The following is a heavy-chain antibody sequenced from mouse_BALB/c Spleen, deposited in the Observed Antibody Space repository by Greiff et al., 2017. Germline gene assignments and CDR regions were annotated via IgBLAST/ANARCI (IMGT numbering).Heavy chain of an antibody. CDR1: GYSITSDYA. J-gene: IGHJ1*01. CDR2: ISYSGST. D-gene: IGHD1-1*01. V-gene: IGHV3-2*02. Sequence: VQLKESGPGLVKPSQSLSLTCTVTGYSITSDYAWNWIRQFPGNKLEWMGYISYSGSTSYNPSLKSRISITRDTSKNQFFLQLNSVTTEDTATYYCARGGYGSSYWYFDVWGAGTTVTVSS. CDR3: ARGGYGSSYWYFDV.